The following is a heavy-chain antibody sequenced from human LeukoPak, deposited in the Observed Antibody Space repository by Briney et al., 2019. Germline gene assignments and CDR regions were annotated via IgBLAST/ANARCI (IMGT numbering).Heavy chain of an antibody. Sequence: GGSLRLSCAVSGLTFSSYNMNWVRQAPGKGLEWVSYISNSGSMIYYADSVKGRFTLSRDNAKNSLYLQMNSLRAEDTAVYYCARGQAGGMDVWGQGTTVTVSS. CDR3: ARGQAGGMDV. CDR1: GLTFSSYN. V-gene: IGHV3-48*01. CDR2: ISNSGSMI. J-gene: IGHJ6*02.